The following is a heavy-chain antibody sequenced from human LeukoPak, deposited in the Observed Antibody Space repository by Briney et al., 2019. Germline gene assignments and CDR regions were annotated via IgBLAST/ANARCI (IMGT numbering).Heavy chain of an antibody. CDR1: GYTFTSYY. D-gene: IGHD4-17*01. V-gene: IGHV1-46*01. J-gene: IGHJ4*02. CDR2: INPSGGST. CDR3: ASVWDHGSPQFDY. Sequence: ASVKVSCKASGYTFTSYYMHWVRQAPGQGREWMGIINPSGGSTSYAQKFQGRVTMTRDTSTSTVYIERNSLTSKETAVYYCASVWDHGSPQFDYWGQGTLVTVSS.